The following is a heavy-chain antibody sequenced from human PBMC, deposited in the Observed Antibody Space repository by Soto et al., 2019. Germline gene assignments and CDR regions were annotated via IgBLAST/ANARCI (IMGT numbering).Heavy chain of an antibody. D-gene: IGHD3-3*01. J-gene: IGHJ5*02. Sequence: QITLKESGPTLVKPTQTLTLTCTFSGFSLTTSGVGVGWIRQSPGKALEWLALIYWNDDQWNSPTLKSRLTITKDTSKNQVVLKMTNMDPVYTATYFCARSRRITMIGVVSWFDPWGQGTLVTVSS. CDR3: ARSRRITMIGVVSWFDP. CDR2: IYWNDDQ. CDR1: GFSLTTSGVG. V-gene: IGHV2-5*01.